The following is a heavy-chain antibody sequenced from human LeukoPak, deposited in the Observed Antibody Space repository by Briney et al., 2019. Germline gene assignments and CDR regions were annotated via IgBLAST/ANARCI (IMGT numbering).Heavy chain of an antibody. CDR2: IYYSGST. D-gene: IGHD3-22*01. CDR1: GGSISSYY. CDR3: ARVYSSGTVDY. J-gene: IGHJ4*02. Sequence: SEALPLTCTVSGGSISSYYWSWIRQPPGKGLEWIGYIYYSGSTNYNPSLKSRVTISVDTSKNQFSLKLSSVTAADTAVYYCARVYSSGTVDYWGQGTLVTVSS. V-gene: IGHV4-59*08.